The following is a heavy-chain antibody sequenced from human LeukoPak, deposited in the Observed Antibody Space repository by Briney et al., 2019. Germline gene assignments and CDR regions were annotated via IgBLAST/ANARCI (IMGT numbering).Heavy chain of an antibody. V-gene: IGHV3-11*01. D-gene: IGHD3-22*01. CDR1: GFTFSDYY. J-gene: IGHJ4*02. Sequence: GGSLRLSCAASGFTFSDYYMSWIRQAPGMGLEWVSYISSSGSTIYYADSVKGRFTISRDNAKNSLYLQMNSLRAEDTAVYYCARDRGYYYDSSGYYSPYFDYWGQGTLVTVSS. CDR2: ISSSGSTI. CDR3: ARDRGYYYDSSGYYSPYFDY.